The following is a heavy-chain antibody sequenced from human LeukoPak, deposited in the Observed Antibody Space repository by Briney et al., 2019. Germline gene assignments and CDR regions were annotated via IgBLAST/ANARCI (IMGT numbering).Heavy chain of an antibody. V-gene: IGHV4-59*01. CDR2: TYYSGST. J-gene: IGHJ4*02. D-gene: IGHD2-8*01. Sequence: SETLSLTCTVSGGSISSYYWTWIRQPPGKGLEWIGYTYYSGSTNYNPSLKSRVIISIDTSKNQFSLKLSSVTAADTAVYYCARESGSNGFPVDYWGQGTLVTVSS. CDR1: GGSISSYY. CDR3: ARESGSNGFPVDY.